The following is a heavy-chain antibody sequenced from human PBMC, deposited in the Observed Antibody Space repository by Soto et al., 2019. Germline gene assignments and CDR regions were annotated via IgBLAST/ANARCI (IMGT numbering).Heavy chain of an antibody. J-gene: IGHJ4*02. Sequence: QVHLQESGPRLVKPSQTLSLTCSVSGDSIRSSYHYWGWVRQPQGKGLEWIGYIYKSGGTYYSPSLESRLVLSVNTSKNQFSLKLTSVTAADTAIYYCARDTGDVSGVGFDSWGQGALVTVSS. CDR3: ARDTGDVSGVGFDS. V-gene: IGHV4-31*03. CDR2: IYKSGGT. D-gene: IGHD3-3*01. CDR1: GDSIRSSYHY.